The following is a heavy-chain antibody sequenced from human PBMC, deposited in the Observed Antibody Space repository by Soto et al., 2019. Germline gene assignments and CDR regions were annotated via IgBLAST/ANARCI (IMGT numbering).Heavy chain of an antibody. CDR3: ASALIVVVTAPYYYYGMDV. D-gene: IGHD2-21*02. Sequence: ASVKVSCKASGGTFSSYAINWVRQAPGQGLEWMGIINPSGGSTSYAQKFQGRVTMTRDTSTSTVYMELSSLRSEDTAVYYCASALIVVVTAPYYYYGMDVWGQGTTVTVSS. CDR1: GGTFSSYA. J-gene: IGHJ6*02. V-gene: IGHV1-46*01. CDR2: INPSGGST.